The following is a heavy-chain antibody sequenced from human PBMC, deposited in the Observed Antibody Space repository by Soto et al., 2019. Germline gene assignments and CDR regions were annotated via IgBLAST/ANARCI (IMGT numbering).Heavy chain of an antibody. CDR1: GFLFSHYY. Sequence: NLLESGGGLFKPGGSLRLSCEGSGFLFSHYYMSWIRQGPEKRLELVAYISSNSTAFYYADSVKGRFTVSKDDAKKSVFLQMTSVTSDDTATYYCATGDWSRTNNFDTWGQGTQVIVSA. CDR3: ATGDWSRTNNFDT. CDR2: ISSNSTAF. V-gene: IGHV3-11*01. D-gene: IGHD2-2*01. J-gene: IGHJ5*02.